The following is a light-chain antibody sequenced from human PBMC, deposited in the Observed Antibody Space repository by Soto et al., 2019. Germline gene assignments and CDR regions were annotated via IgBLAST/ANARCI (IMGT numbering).Light chain of an antibody. CDR2: KAS. CDR3: QQYNSYST. CDR1: QSISSW. Sequence: DIQMTQSPSTLSASVGDRVTITCRASQSISSWLTWYQQKAGQAPKLLIYKASIVESGVPSRFSGSGSGTEFTLTVSSLQPDDSATYYCQQYNSYSTFGQGTKVEIK. V-gene: IGKV1-5*03. J-gene: IGKJ1*01.